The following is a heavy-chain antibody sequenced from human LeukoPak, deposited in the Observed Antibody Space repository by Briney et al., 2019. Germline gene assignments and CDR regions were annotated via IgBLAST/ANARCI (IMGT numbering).Heavy chain of an antibody. V-gene: IGHV4-39*01. D-gene: IGHD5-12*01. Sequence: SETLSLTCSVSGDSNAATSYYWAWIRQPPGKGLEWIGSIYYGGNINYDPSLQSRVTISIDTSKNQFSLSLTSVTAADTAVYFCARQIRYTYDPNWFHPWGQGTLVTVSS. CDR2: IYYGGNI. CDR1: GDSNAATSYY. J-gene: IGHJ5*02. CDR3: ARQIRYTYDPNWFHP.